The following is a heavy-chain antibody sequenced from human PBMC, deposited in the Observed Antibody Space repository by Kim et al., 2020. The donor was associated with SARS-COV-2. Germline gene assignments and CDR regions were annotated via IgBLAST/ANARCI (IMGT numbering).Heavy chain of an antibody. V-gene: IGHV4-34*01. J-gene: IGHJ4*02. CDR3: ASSDKVATFYFDY. D-gene: IGHD5-12*01. CDR2: INHSGST. Sequence: SETLSLTCAVYGGSFSGYFWTWIRQPPGKGLEWIGVINHSGSTNYNPSLTSRVTISVDTAKNQFSLKLSSVTAADTAVYFCASSDKVATFYFDYWGQGTLVTLSS. CDR1: GGSFSGYF.